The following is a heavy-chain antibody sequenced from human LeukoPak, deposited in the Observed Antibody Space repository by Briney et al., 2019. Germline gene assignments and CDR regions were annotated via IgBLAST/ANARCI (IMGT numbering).Heavy chain of an antibody. D-gene: IGHD4-11*01. CDR2: IWHDGSSK. CDR1: GFIFSHYG. CDR3: AKDAQRGFDYSNSLEY. Sequence: GGSLRLSCAASGFIFSHYGMHWVRQAPGKGLKWVAVIWHDGSSKYYADSVKGRFTISRDNSENTVYLQMNSLRAEDTAVYYCAKDAQRGFDYSNSLEYWGQGDLVTVSS. J-gene: IGHJ4*02. V-gene: IGHV3-33*06.